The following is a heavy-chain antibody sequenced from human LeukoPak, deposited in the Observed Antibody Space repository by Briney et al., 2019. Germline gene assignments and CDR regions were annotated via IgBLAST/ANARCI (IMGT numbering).Heavy chain of an antibody. D-gene: IGHD2-2*01. J-gene: IGHJ3*02. CDR1: GYTFTSYY. Sequence: ASVKVSCKASGYTFTSYYIHWVRQAPGQGLEWMGMINPSGGSTSYAQKLQGRVTMTRDTSTSTVYMELSSLRSEDSAVYYCARSAPQGYCTSTSCYARSAFDIWGQGTMVTVSS. CDR3: ARSAPQGYCTSTSCYARSAFDI. V-gene: IGHV1-46*01. CDR2: INPSGGST.